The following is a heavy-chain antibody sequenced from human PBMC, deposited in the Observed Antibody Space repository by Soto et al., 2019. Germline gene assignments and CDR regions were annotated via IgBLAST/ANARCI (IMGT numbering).Heavy chain of an antibody. CDR2: ISAYNGKT. Sequence: QVQLVQSGAEVKKPGASVKVSCKASGYTFTSYGISWVRQAPGQGLEWMGWISAYNGKTNYAQKFQGRVTMTTDTSTSTVYMELRSLRSDDTAVYYCTRDSFPDYGDYYYHFDYWGQGTLVTVSS. CDR3: TRDSFPDYGDYYYHFDY. J-gene: IGHJ4*02. V-gene: IGHV1-18*01. D-gene: IGHD4-17*01. CDR1: GYTFTSYG.